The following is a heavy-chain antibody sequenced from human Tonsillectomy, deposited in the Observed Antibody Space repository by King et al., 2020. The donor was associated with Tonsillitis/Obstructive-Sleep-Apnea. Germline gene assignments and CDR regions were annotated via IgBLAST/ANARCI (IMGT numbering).Heavy chain of an antibody. J-gene: IGHJ6*03. CDR2: IYYSGST. CDR1: GGSISSYY. Sequence: VQLQESGPGLVKPSETLSLTCTVSGGSISSYYWSWIRQPPGKGLEWIGYIYYSGSTNYNPSLKSRVTISVDTSKNQFSLKLSSVTAADTAVYYCARGSFDYYYYYMDVWGKGTTVTVSS. V-gene: IGHV4-59*01. CDR3: ARGSFDYYYYYMDV.